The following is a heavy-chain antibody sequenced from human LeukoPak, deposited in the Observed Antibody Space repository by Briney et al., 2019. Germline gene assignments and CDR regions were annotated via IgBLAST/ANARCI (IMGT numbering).Heavy chain of an antibody. CDR1: RYTFTSYD. CDR3: ARWIRRSSSGFDY. CDR2: MNPNSGNT. V-gene: IGHV1-8*01. D-gene: IGHD6-13*01. Sequence: ASVKVSCKASRYTFTSYDIYWVRQATGRGLEWMGWMNPNSGNTGYAQKFQGRVTMTRNTSISTAYMELSSLRSEDTAVYYCARWIRRSSSGFDYWGQGTLVTVSS. J-gene: IGHJ4*02.